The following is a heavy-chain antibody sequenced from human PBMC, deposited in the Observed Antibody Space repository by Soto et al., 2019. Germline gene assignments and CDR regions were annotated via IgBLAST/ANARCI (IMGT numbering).Heavy chain of an antibody. Sequence: ASETLSLTCAVSGGSISSSNWWSWVRQPPGKGLEWIGEIYHSGSTNYNPSLKSRVAISVDKSKNQFSLKLSSVTAADTAVYYCARAGDSSGYNHYWGQGTLVTVSS. CDR2: IYHSGST. CDR1: GGSISSSNW. J-gene: IGHJ4*02. CDR3: ARAGDSSGYNHY. D-gene: IGHD3-22*01. V-gene: IGHV4-4*02.